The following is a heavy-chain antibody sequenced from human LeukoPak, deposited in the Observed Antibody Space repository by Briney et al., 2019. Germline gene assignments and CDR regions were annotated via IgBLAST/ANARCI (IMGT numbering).Heavy chain of an antibody. CDR2: IKSRTDGGTR. CDR1: EFTFSNAW. Sequence: PGGSLRLSCAASEFTFSNAWMSWVRQAPGRGLEWVGRIKSRTDGGTRDYAAPVTGRFTISRDDSQTTLFVQMNSLKNEDTAVYYCTIGGGDFDSWGPGTLVTVSS. CDR3: TIGGGDFDS. V-gene: IGHV3-15*01. D-gene: IGHD3-10*01. J-gene: IGHJ4*02.